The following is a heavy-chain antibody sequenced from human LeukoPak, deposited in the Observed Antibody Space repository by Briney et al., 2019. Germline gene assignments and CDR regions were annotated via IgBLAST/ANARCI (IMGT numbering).Heavy chain of an antibody. CDR2: ISAYNGNT. D-gene: IGHD5-18*01. J-gene: IGHJ6*03. CDR3: ARDSRGYSYGSYYYYYMDV. V-gene: IGHV1-18*01. Sequence: ASVKVSRKASGYTFTSYGISWVRQAPGQGLEWMGWISAYNGNTNYAQKLQGRVTMTTDTSTSTAYMELRSLRSDDTAVYYCARDSRGYSYGSYYYYYMDVWGKGTTVTISS. CDR1: GYTFTSYG.